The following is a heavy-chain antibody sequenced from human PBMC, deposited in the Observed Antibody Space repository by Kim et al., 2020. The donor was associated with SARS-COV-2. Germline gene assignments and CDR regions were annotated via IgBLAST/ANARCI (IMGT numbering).Heavy chain of an antibody. Sequence: ASVKVSCKASGYTFTGYYMHWVRQAPGQGLEWMGWINPNSGGTNYAQKFQGRVTMTRDTSISTAYMELSRLRSDDTAVYYCARDSYYYDSSGYYSDWGQGTLVTVSS. V-gene: IGHV1-2*02. CDR3: ARDSYYYDSSGYYSD. J-gene: IGHJ4*02. CDR1: GYTFTGYY. CDR2: INPNSGGT. D-gene: IGHD3-22*01.